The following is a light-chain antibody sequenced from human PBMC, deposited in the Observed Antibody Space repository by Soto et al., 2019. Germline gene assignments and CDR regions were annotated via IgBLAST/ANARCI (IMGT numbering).Light chain of an antibody. V-gene: IGLV2-23*01. CDR1: SSDVGSYNL. CDR2: EGS. CDR3: CSYAGSSTLVV. J-gene: IGLJ2*01. Sequence: QSALTQPASVSGSAGRSITISCTGASSDVGSYNLVSWYQQHPGKAPKLMIYEGSKRPSGVSNRFSGSKSGNTASLTISGLQAEDEAYYYCCSYAGSSTLVVFGGGTKLTV.